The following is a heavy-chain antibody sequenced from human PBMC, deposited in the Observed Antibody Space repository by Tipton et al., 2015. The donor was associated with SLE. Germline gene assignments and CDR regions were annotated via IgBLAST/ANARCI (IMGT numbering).Heavy chain of an antibody. CDR3: ARVGLHHDY. Sequence: SLRLSCAASGFTFSSYTMYWVRQAPGKGLECVAVISSDGSNKYYAGSVKGRFTISRDNAKNSLYLQMNSLRAEDTAVYYCARVGLHHDYWGQGTLVTVSS. CDR1: GFTFSSYT. CDR2: ISSDGSNK. J-gene: IGHJ4*02. D-gene: IGHD5-18*01. V-gene: IGHV3-30-3*01.